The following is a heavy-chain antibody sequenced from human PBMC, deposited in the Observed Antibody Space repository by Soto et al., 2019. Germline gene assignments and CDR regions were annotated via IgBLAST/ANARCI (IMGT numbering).Heavy chain of an antibody. CDR1: GFTFSSYG. V-gene: IGHV3-30*18. CDR2: ISYDGSNK. D-gene: IGHD5-12*01. J-gene: IGHJ4*02. Sequence: TGGSLRLSCAASGFTFSSYGMHWVRQAPGKGLEWVAVISYDGSNKYYADSVKGRFTISRDNSKNTLYLQMNSLRAEDTAVYYCAKCRFGYNTLLPFDYWGQGTLVTVSS. CDR3: AKCRFGYNTLLPFDY.